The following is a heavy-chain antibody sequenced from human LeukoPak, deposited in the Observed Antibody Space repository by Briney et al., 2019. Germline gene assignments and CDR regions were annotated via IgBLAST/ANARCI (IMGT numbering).Heavy chain of an antibody. J-gene: IGHJ4*02. CDR3: ARGLYSSSSRGDY. CDR1: GYTGTSYD. CDR2: MNPNSGNT. Sequence: ASVKVSWKASGYTGTSYDINWVRQATGQGLEWMGWMNPNSGNTGYAQKFQGRVTMTRNTSISTAYMELSSLRSEDTAVYYCARGLYSSSSRGDYWGQGTLVTVSS. V-gene: IGHV1-8*01. D-gene: IGHD6-13*01.